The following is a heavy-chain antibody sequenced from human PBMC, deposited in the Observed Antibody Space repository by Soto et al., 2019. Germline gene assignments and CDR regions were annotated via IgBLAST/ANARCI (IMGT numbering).Heavy chain of an antibody. CDR2: ISAYNGHT. CDR3: ARVPLGSSGWYAMFTNGDC. V-gene: IGHV1-18*04. J-gene: IGHJ4*02. CDR1: GYTFSSYG. Sequence: QVQLVQSGAEVKKPGASVKVSCKASGYTFSSYGITWVRQAPGQGFEWMGWISAYNGHTNYAQKLQGRVTMTTDTSTSTAYMEVRSLRSDDAAVYYCARVPLGSSGWYAMFTNGDCWGQGTLVTVSS. D-gene: IGHD6-13*01.